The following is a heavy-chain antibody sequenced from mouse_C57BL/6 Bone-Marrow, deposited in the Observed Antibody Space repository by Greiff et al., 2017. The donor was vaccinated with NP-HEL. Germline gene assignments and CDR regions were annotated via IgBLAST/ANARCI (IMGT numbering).Heavy chain of an antibody. J-gene: IGHJ2*01. CDR3: THPGFDY. V-gene: IGHV14-4*01. CDR1: GFNIKDDY. Sequence: VQLQQSGAELVRPGASVKLSCTASGFNIKDDYMHWVKQRPEQGLEWIGWIDPENGDTEYASKFQGKATITADTSSNTAYLQLSSLTSEDTAVYYCTHPGFDYWGQGTTLTVSS. CDR2: IDPENGDT.